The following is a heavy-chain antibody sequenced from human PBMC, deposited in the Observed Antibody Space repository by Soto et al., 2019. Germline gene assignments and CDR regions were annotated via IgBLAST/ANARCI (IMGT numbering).Heavy chain of an antibody. Sequence: KTSETLSLTCAVYGGSFSGYYWSWIRQPPGKGLEWIGEINHSGSTNYNPSLRSRVTISVDTSKNQFSLKLSSVTAADTAVYYCAREGDMTTVSRFDYWGQGTLVTVSS. J-gene: IGHJ4*02. D-gene: IGHD4-17*01. V-gene: IGHV4-34*01. CDR2: INHSGST. CDR1: GGSFSGYY. CDR3: AREGDMTTVSRFDY.